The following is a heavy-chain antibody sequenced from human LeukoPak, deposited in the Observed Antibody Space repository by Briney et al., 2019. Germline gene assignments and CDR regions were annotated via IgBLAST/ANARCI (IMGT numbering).Heavy chain of an antibody. CDR3: ARAGRGYSYGSFDS. CDR1: GYTFTAYY. CDR2: ISPNSGDT. J-gene: IGHJ4*02. D-gene: IGHD5-18*01. Sequence: ASVKVSCKASGYTFTAYYIHWVRQASGQGLEWMGRISPNSGDTNHAQSFQGRVTMTRDASITTAYMELSGLRSDDTAVYYCARAGRGYSYGSFDSWGQGTLVTVSS. V-gene: IGHV1-2*06.